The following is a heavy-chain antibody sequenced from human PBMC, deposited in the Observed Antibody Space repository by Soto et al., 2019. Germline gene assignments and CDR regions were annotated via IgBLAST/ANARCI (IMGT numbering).Heavy chain of an antibody. Sequence: GSLRLSCVASGFTFSSYGMHWVRQAPGKGLEWVAIISYDGSNTYYADYVKGRFTISRDNSKNTLYLQMNSLRAEDTSVYYCAKEGGLSGSYYISSSYYFDYWGQGTLVTVSS. D-gene: IGHD1-26*01. V-gene: IGHV3-30*18. CDR3: AKEGGLSGSYYISSSYYFDY. CDR1: GFTFSSYG. J-gene: IGHJ4*02. CDR2: ISYDGSNT.